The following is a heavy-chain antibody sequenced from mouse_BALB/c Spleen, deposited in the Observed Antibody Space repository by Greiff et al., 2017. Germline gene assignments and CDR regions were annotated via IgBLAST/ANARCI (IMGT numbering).Heavy chain of an antibody. CDR2: ISSGGSYT. CDR3: ARGGDSSYFDY. V-gene: IGHV5-9-4*01. D-gene: IGHD2-13*01. CDR1: GFTFSSYA. J-gene: IGHJ2*01. Sequence: EVHLVESGGGLVKPGGSLKLSCAASGFTFSSYAMSWVRQSPEKRLEWVAEISSGGSYTYYPDTVTGRFTISRDNAKNTLYLEMSSLRSEDTAMYYCARGGDSSYFDYWGQGTTLTVSS.